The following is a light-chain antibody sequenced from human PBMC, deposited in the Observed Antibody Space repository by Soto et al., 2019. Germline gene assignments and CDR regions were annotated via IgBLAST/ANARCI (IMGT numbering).Light chain of an antibody. CDR2: AAS. V-gene: IGKV1-39*01. J-gene: IGKJ1*01. CDR3: QQSYTPPPT. CDR1: QSISSY. Sequence: IQMSQYKYSMSASVGDRGTITCLARQSISSYLNCYQQKPGTAPQLLIYAASSLQSGVPSRFSGSGSATDFTLTISSLQPEDFVTYYCQQSYTPPPTFGQGTKVDIK.